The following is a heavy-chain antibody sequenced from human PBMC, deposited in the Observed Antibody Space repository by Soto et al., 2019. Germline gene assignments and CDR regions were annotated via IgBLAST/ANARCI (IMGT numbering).Heavy chain of an antibody. J-gene: IGHJ4*02. CDR2: IYYSGST. V-gene: IGHV4-30-4*01. D-gene: IGHD4-17*01. CDR3: AREWATVVTRFDY. CDR1: GGSISSGDYY. Sequence: SSETLSLTCTVSGGSISSGDYYWSWIRQPPGKGLEWIGYIYYSGSTYYNPSLKSRVTISVDTSKNQFSLKLSSVTAADTAVYYCAREWATVVTRFDYWGQGTLVTVSS.